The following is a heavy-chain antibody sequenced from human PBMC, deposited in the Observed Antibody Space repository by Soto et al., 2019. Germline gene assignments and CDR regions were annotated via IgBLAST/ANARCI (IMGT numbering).Heavy chain of an antibody. CDR3: ARGGKNWFDP. D-gene: IGHD6-13*01. Sequence: PSETLSLTCSVSGAALNRGNYYWSWIRQPPGKGLEWIGYIYYSGSTNYNPSLKGRVTISVDTSKNQFSLKLSSVTAADTAVYYCARGGKNWFDPWGQGTLGTTSS. J-gene: IGHJ5*02. V-gene: IGHV4-61*01. CDR1: GAALNRGNYY. CDR2: IYYSGST.